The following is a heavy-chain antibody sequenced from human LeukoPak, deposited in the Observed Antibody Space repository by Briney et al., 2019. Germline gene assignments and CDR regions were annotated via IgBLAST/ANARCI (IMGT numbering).Heavy chain of an antibody. V-gene: IGHV3-33*06. J-gene: IGHJ4*02. CDR1: GFAFSGYA. D-gene: IGHD4-17*01. CDR3: AKITKATTPNY. Sequence: GGSLRLSCAASGFAFSGYAVHWVRQAPGKGLEWVAVIWNDGSNKYYADSVKGRFSISRDNSKNTVYLQMSDLRAEDTAVYYCAKITKATTPNYWGQGTLVTVSS. CDR2: IWNDGSNK.